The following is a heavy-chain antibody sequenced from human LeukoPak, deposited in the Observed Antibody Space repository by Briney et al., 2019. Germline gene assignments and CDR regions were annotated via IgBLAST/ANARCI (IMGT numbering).Heavy chain of an antibody. CDR3: ARATRVLWFGELLSGMDV. J-gene: IGHJ6*02. CDR2: MNPNSGNT. CDR1: GYTFTSYD. V-gene: IGHV1-8*01. D-gene: IGHD3-10*01. Sequence: GASVKVSCKASGYTFTSYDINWVRQATGQGLEWMGWMNPNSGNTGYAQKFQGRVTMTRNTSLSTAYMELSSLRSEDTAVYYCARATRVLWFGELLSGMDVWGQGTTVTVSS.